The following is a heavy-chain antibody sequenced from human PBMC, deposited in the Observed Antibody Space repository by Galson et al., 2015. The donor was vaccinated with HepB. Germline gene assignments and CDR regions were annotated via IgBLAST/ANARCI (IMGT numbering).Heavy chain of an antibody. CDR1: GFPFSYYA. D-gene: IGHD6-19*01. CDR2: ITPSGDNT. CDR3: AKVFPEKTDGWYRQALYYFDS. V-gene: IGHV3-23*01. J-gene: IGHJ4*01. Sequence: LRLSCAASGFPFSYYAMTWVRQAPGKGLEWVSAITPSGDNTYSADSLKGRFTISRDNSKNTVFLQMNSLRADDTAIYFCAKVFPEKTDGWYRQALYYFDSGGHGTRVTVAS.